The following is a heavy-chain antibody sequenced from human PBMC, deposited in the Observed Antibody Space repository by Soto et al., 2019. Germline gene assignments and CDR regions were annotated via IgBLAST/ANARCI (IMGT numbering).Heavy chain of an antibody. J-gene: IGHJ4*02. D-gene: IGHD1-1*01. Sequence: QVQLVQSGAEVKKPGASVKVSCKASGYTFTSYFMHWVRQAPGQRLEWMGIINPRGGSPSYAQKFQGRVTMTRDTSTSTVYMEISILRPEDTAVYYCARDLVYNSDYWGQGTLVTVSS. CDR1: GYTFTSYF. V-gene: IGHV1-46*01. CDR3: ARDLVYNSDY. CDR2: INPRGGSP.